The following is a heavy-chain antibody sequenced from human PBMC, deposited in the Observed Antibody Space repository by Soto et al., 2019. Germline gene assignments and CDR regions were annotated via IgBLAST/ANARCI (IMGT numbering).Heavy chain of an antibody. CDR3: ARGGTVYAFDI. CDR2: IYYSGST. CDR1: GGSISSYY. V-gene: IGHV4-59*01. D-gene: IGHD1-1*01. J-gene: IGHJ3*02. Sequence: PSETLSHTCTVSGGSISSYYWSWIRQPPGKGLEWIGYIYYSGSTNYNPSLKSRVTISVDTSKNQFSLKLSSVTAADTAVYYCARGGTVYAFDIWGQGTMVTVSS.